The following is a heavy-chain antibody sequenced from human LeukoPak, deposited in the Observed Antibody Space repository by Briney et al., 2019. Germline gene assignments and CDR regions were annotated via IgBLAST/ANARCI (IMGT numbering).Heavy chain of an antibody. CDR2: INPSGGST. J-gene: IGHJ6*03. CDR1: GYTFTSYY. D-gene: IGHD1-14*01. Sequence: ASVKVSCKASGYTFTSYYMHWVRQAPGQGLEWMGIINPSGGSTSYAQKFQGRVTMTRDMSTSTVYMGLSSLRSEDTAVYYCARHPGDGFYMDVWGKGTTVTVSS. V-gene: IGHV1-46*01. CDR3: ARHPGDGFYMDV.